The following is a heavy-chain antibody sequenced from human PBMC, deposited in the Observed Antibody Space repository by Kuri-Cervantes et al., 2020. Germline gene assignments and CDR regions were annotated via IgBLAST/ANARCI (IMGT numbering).Heavy chain of an antibody. CDR1: GFTFDDYA. CDR2: ISWNSGTI. Sequence: GGSLRLSCAASGFTFDDYAMHWVRQVPGRGLEWVSGISWNSGTIGYADSVKGRFTISRDNAKNSLYLQMNSLRDEDTAVYYCARVSSIVGAASDYWGQGTLVTVSS. J-gene: IGHJ4*02. CDR3: ARVSSIVGAASDY. D-gene: IGHD1-26*01. V-gene: IGHV3-9*01.